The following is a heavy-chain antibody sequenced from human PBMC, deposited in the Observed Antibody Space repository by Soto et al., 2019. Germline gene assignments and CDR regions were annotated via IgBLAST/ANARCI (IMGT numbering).Heavy chain of an antibody. CDR3: AKVSPVRGVIAPYYYYGMDV. CDR2: ISYDGSNK. V-gene: IGHV3-30*18. J-gene: IGHJ6*02. D-gene: IGHD3-10*01. Sequence: QVQLVESGGGVVQPGRSLRLSCAASGFTFSSYGMRWVRQAPGKGLEWVAVISYDGSNKYYADSVKGRFTISRDNSKNTLYLQMNSLRAEDTAVYYCAKVSPVRGVIAPYYYYGMDVWGQGTTVTVSS. CDR1: GFTFSSYG.